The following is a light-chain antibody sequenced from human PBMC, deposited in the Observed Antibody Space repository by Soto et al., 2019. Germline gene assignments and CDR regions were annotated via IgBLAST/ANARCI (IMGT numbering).Light chain of an antibody. CDR1: SSNIGAGYD. CDR3: SSYTSSSPYV. Sequence: QSVLTQPPSVSGAPGQRVTISCAGSSSNIGAGYDVSWYQQHPGKAPKLMIYEVTNRPSGVSNRFSGSKSGNTASLTISGLQAEDEADYYCSSYTSSSPYVFGTGTKVTVL. V-gene: IGLV2-14*01. J-gene: IGLJ1*01. CDR2: EVT.